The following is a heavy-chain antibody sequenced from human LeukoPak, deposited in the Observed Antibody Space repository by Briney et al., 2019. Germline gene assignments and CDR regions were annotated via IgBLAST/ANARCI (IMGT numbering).Heavy chain of an antibody. V-gene: IGHV3-21*01. J-gene: IGHJ2*01. D-gene: IGHD6-25*01. CDR3: ARHQYSSANYWYFDL. CDR1: GFTFSSYS. Sequence: GGSLRLSCAASGFTFSSYSMNWVRQAPGKGLVWVSSISSSSSSYIYYADSVKGRFTISRDNAKNSLYLQMNSLRAEDTAVYYCARHQYSSANYWYFDLWGRGTLVTVSS. CDR2: ISSSSSSYI.